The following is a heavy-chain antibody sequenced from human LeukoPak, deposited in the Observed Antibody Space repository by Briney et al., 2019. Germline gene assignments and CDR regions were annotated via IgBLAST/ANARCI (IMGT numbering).Heavy chain of an antibody. J-gene: IGHJ4*02. V-gene: IGHV4-59*08. CDR3: ARRGDGYNLFDY. Sequence: SETLSLTCTVSGGXISSYYWSWIRQPPGKGLEWIGYIYYSGSTNYNPSLKSRVTISVDTSKNQFSLKLSSVTAADTAVYYCARRGDGYNLFDYWGQGTLVTVSS. CDR1: GGXISSYY. D-gene: IGHD5-24*01. CDR2: IYYSGST.